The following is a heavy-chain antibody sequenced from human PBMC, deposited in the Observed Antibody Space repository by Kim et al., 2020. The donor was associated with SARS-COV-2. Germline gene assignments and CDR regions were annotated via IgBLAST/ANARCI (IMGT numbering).Heavy chain of an antibody. V-gene: IGHV3-21*01. D-gene: IGHD1-20*01. J-gene: IGHJ4*02. CDR3: ARDLNWNFDY. CDR2: NYI. Sequence: NYIYYADSVKGRFTISRDNARNSLYLQMNSLRAGDTAIYYCARDLNWNFDYWGQGTLVTVSS.